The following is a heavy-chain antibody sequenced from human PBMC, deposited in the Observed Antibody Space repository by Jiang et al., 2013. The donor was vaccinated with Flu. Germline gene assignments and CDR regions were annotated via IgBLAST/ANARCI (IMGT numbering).Heavy chain of an antibody. CDR2: TYYRSKWYN. V-gene: IGHV6-1*01. J-gene: IGHJ5*02. D-gene: IGHD3-22*01. Sequence: RTYYRSKWYNDYAVSVKSRITINPDTSKNQFSLQLNSVTPEDTAVYYCARGNSYYYDSSGPNWFDPWGQGTLVTVSS. CDR3: ARGNSYYYDSSGPNWFDP.